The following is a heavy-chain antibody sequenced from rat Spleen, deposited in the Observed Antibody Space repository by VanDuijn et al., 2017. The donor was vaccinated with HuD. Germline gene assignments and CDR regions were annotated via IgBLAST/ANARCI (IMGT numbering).Heavy chain of an antibody. CDR2: ISYGDRSGHSST. Sequence: EVQLVESGGGLVQPGRSLKLSCAASGFTFSDYGMAWVRQAPTKGLEWVATISYGDRSGHSSTYYRDSVKGRFTISRDNAKSTLSLQMDSLRSEDTATYYCARMNSGYGVMDAWGQGASVTVSS. D-gene: IGHD4-3*01. J-gene: IGHJ4*01. CDR3: ARMNSGYGVMDA. V-gene: IGHV5-29*01. CDR1: GFTFSDYG.